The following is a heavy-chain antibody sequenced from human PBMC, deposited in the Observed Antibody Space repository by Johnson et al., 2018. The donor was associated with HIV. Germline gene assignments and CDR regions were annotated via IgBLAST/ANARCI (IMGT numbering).Heavy chain of an antibody. CDR2: ISYDGSDK. D-gene: IGHD1-7*01. CDR3: VRVELGAFDI. J-gene: IGHJ3*02. V-gene: IGHV3-30*03. Sequence: VQLVESGGGVVQPGRSLRLSCAASGFTFSSYGMHWVRQAPGKGLEWVAVISYDGSDKYYADSVKGRFTISRDSSKNTLYLQMNSLRAEDTAMYYCVRVELGAFDIWGQGTMVTVSS. CDR1: GFTFSSYG.